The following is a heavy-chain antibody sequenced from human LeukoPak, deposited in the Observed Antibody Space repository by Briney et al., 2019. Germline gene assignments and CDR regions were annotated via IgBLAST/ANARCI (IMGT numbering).Heavy chain of an antibody. CDR3: ARHKSYYYDGSGYNYSMDV. V-gene: IGHV4-39*01. CDR1: GGSISSSSYY. CDR2: IYYSGST. D-gene: IGHD3-22*01. J-gene: IGHJ6*02. Sequence: SETLSLTCTVSGGSISSSSYYWGWIRQPPGKGLEWIGSIYYSGSTYYNPSLKSRVTISVDTSKNQFSLTLSSVTAADTAVYYCARHKSYYYDGSGYNYSMDVWGQGTTVTVSS.